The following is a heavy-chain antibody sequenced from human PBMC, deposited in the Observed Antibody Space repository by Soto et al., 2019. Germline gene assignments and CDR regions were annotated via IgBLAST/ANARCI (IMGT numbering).Heavy chain of an antibody. CDR2: ISSDGSKK. V-gene: IGHV3-30*03. CDR1: GFILSTHG. D-gene: IGHD5-18*01. J-gene: IGHJ4*02. CDR3: ARDGVVDTAMVTPDYYFDN. Sequence: QGQLVESGGGVVQPGRSPRLSCAASGFILSTHGMHWVRQAPGKGLEWVAVISSDGSKKYYADSVKGRFTISRDISKNTLYLQMGSLKAEDTAVYYCARDGVVDTAMVTPDYYFDNWGQGTLVTVSS.